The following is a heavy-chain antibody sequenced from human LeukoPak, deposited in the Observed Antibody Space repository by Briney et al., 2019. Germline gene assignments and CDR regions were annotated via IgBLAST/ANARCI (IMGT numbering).Heavy chain of an antibody. V-gene: IGHV1-2*02. D-gene: IGHD6-19*01. J-gene: IGHJ5*02. CDR1: GYTFTGYY. CDR2: INPNSGGT. CDR3: ARRSGGWYGWFGP. Sequence: ASVKVSCKASGYTFTGYYMHWVRQAPGQGLEWMGWINPNSGGTNYAQKFQGRVTMTRDTSISTAYMELSRLRSDDTAVYYCARRSGGWYGWFGPWGQGTLVTVSS.